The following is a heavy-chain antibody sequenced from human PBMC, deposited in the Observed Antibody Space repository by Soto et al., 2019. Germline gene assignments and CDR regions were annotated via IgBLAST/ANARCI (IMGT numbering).Heavy chain of an antibody. CDR1: GASISTYY. V-gene: IGHV4-59*01. CDR3: ARGGSEGGLDV. J-gene: IGHJ6*02. CDR2: LYYSGNT. Sequence: QMQLQESGPGVVKPSETLSLTCTVSGASISTYYWTWIRQAPGKGLEWIGYLYYSGNTNYNPSLKSRVTMSVDTYKNHVYLTLTSATAADTAVYFCARGGSEGGLDVWGQGTTVAVSS. D-gene: IGHD3-10*01.